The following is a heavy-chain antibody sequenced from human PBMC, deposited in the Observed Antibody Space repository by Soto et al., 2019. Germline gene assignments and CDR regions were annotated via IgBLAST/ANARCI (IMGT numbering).Heavy chain of an antibody. Sequence: TVSGGSISSGDYYWSWIRQPPGKGLEWIGYIYYSGSTYYNPSLKSRVTISVDTSKNQFSLKLSSVTAADTAVYYCARGSGAYDFWSGYRYYYGMDVWGQGTTVTVSS. D-gene: IGHD3-3*01. CDR3: ARGSGAYDFWSGYRYYYGMDV. J-gene: IGHJ6*02. CDR2: IYYSGST. V-gene: IGHV4-30-4*01. CDR1: GGSISSGDYY.